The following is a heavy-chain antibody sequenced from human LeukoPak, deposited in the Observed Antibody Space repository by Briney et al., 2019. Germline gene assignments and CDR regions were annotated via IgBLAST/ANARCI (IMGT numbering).Heavy chain of an antibody. Sequence: PGGSPRLSCAASGVTFSSYEMNWVRQAPGKGLEWFSYISSSGSTIYYADSLKGRFTISRDNAKNSLYLEMNSQRAEDTAVYYCARDSGRGGYSYGPRDYWGQGTLVTVSS. CDR1: GVTFSSYE. V-gene: IGHV3-48*03. CDR2: ISSSGSTI. J-gene: IGHJ4*02. D-gene: IGHD5-18*01. CDR3: ARDSGRGGYSYGPRDY.